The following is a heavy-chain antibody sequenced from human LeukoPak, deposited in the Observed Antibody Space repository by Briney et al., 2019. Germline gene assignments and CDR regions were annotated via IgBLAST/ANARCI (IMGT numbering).Heavy chain of an antibody. J-gene: IGHJ6*04. V-gene: IGHV1-69*06. D-gene: IGHD3-10*01. CDR3: ARGLLWFGELPYYYYYGMDV. Sequence: SVKVSCKASGGTFSSYAISWVRQAPGQGLEWMGGIIPIFSTANYAQKFQGRVTITADKSTSTAYMELSSLRSEDTAVYYCARGLLWFGELPYYYYYGMDVWGKGTTVTVSS. CDR2: IIPIFSTA. CDR1: GGTFSSYA.